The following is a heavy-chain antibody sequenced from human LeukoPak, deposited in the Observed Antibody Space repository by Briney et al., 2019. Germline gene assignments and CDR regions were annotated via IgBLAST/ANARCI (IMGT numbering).Heavy chain of an antibody. CDR3: ARVGYISSWYPFDF. J-gene: IGHJ4*02. V-gene: IGHV4-59*12. CDR2: IYYSGST. D-gene: IGHD6-13*01. Sequence: PSETLSLTCTVSGGSISSYYWSWIRQPPGKGLEWIGYIYYSGSTNYNPSLKSRVTISVDTSKNQFSLKLSSVTAADTAVYYCARVGYISSWYPFDFWGLGTLVIVSS. CDR1: GGSISSYY.